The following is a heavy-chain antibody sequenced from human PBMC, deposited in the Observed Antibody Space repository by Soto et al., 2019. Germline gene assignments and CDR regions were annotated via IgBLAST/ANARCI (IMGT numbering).Heavy chain of an antibody. CDR1: VYSFTTYG. D-gene: IGHD1-1*01. CDR3: ARGRYGDY. CDR2: VSAHNGNT. V-gene: IGHV1-18*01. J-gene: IGHJ4*02. Sequence: QVHLVQSGAEVKKPGASVKVSCKGSVYSFTTYGITWVRQAPGQGLEWMGWVSAHNGNTNYAQKLQGRVSVTRDTSTSTAYMELRCLSSDDTSVYYCARGRYGDYWGQGALVTVPS.